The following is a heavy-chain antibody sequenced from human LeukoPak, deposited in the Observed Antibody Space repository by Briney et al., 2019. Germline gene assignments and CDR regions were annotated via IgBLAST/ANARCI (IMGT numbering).Heavy chain of an antibody. V-gene: IGHV3-73*01. CDR2: IRSKANSYAT. CDR3: TRHGGYSYGSHYYYYYYMDV. Sequence: GGSLRLSCAASGFTFSGSAMHWVRQAPGKGLEWVGRIRSKANSYATAYAASVKGRFTISRDDSKNTAYLQMNSLKTEDTAVYYCTRHGGYSYGSHYYYYYYMDVWGKGTTVTVSS. D-gene: IGHD5-18*01. CDR1: GFTFSGSA. J-gene: IGHJ6*03.